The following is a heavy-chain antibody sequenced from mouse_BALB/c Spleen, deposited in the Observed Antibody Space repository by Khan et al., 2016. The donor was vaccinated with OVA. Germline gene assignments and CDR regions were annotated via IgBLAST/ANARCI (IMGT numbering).Heavy chain of an antibody. J-gene: IGHJ3*01. CDR2: IFPGTGTT. V-gene: IGHV1S132*01. Sequence: QVQLKESGADLVKPGASVKLSCKTSGYTFTNYWIQWVKQRPGQGLGWIGEIFPGTGTTYYNENFKAKATLTIDTSSSTAYMQLSSLTSEDSAVYFCARGYFGNYEFAYWGQGTLVTVSA. CDR3: ARGYFGNYEFAY. CDR1: GYTFTNYW. D-gene: IGHD2-1*01.